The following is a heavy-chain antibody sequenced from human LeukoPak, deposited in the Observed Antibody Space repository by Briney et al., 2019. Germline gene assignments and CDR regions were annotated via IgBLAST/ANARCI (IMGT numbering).Heavy chain of an antibody. CDR3: AKFDYGGNSPVGPAYWDFDY. V-gene: IGHV3-23*01. CDR1: GFTFSTYK. CDR2: ISGSGGST. Sequence: GGSLRLSCAASGFTFSTYKMNWVRQAPGKGLEWVSAISGSGGSTYYADSVKGRFTISRDNSKNTLYLQMNSLRAEDTAVYYCAKFDYGGNSPVGPAYWDFDYWGQGTLVTVSS. D-gene: IGHD4-23*01. J-gene: IGHJ4*02.